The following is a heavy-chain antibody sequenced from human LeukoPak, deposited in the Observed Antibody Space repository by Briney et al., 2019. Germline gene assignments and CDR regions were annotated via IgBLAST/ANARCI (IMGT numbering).Heavy chain of an antibody. D-gene: IGHD3-10*01. CDR3: AKQNPVRGAYYFVY. CDR1: GFTFSSYA. CDR2: ITGSGDRI. Sequence: GGSLRLSCAASGFTFSSYAMSWVRQVPGKGLEWVSAITGSGDRIYYADSVKGRFTISRDNSKNTLYLQMNTLRAEDRAVYYCAKQNPVRGAYYFVYWGHVTLVTVAS. V-gene: IGHV3-23*01. J-gene: IGHJ4*01.